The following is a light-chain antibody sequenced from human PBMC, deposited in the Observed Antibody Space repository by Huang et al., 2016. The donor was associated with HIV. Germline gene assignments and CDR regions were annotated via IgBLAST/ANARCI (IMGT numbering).Light chain of an antibody. CDR3: LQLNTYPGT. Sequence: IQLTQSPSSLSASVGDWVTITCRASQDIISYLAWYQQKPGKAPKLLIYAASTLERGVPSRFSGSGSGTDFTLTINNLQPEDFATYYCLQLNTYPGTFGPGTNVDV. CDR1: QDIISY. J-gene: IGKJ3*01. V-gene: IGKV1-9*01. CDR2: AAS.